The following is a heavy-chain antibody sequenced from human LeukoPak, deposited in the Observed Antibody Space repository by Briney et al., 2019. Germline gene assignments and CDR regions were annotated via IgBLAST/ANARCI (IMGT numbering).Heavy chain of an antibody. Sequence: ASVTVSCTASGYTFSSYYMHWVRQAPGQGLEWVGLINPTGDSTNYAQKFRGRVTMTRDASTSTVYMDLNSLTSEDTAVYYCAREASGGYFDYWGQGTLVTVSS. J-gene: IGHJ4*02. CDR2: INPTGDST. V-gene: IGHV1-46*01. D-gene: IGHD4-23*01. CDR3: AREASGGYFDY. CDR1: GYTFSSYY.